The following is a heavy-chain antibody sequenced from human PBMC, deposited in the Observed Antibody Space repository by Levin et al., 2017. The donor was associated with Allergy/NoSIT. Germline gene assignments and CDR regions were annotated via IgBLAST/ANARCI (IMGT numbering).Heavy chain of an antibody. CDR3: ARGRFGVTIFGVVQGTESYYFDY. Sequence: ASVKVSCKASGYTFTSYDINWVRQATGQGLEWMGWMNPNSGNTGYAQKFQGRVTMTRNTSISTAYMELSSLRSEDTAVYYCARGRFGVTIFGVVQGTESYYFDYWGQGTLVTVSS. D-gene: IGHD3-3*01. CDR1: GYTFTSYD. J-gene: IGHJ4*02. CDR2: MNPNSGNT. V-gene: IGHV1-8*01.